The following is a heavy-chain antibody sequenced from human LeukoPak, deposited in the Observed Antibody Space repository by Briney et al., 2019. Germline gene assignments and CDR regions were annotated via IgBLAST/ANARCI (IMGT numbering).Heavy chain of an antibody. CDR2: TYYRSKWYN. CDR3: ARDGLLWFGEVGWFGP. V-gene: IGHV6-1*01. Sequence: SQTLSLTCAISGDSVSSNSAAWNWIRQSPSRGLEWLGRTYYRSKWYNDYAVSVKSRITINPDTSKNQFSLQLNSVTPEDTAVYYCARDGLLWFGEVGWFGPWGQGTLVTVSS. D-gene: IGHD3-10*01. CDR1: GDSVSSNSAA. J-gene: IGHJ5*02.